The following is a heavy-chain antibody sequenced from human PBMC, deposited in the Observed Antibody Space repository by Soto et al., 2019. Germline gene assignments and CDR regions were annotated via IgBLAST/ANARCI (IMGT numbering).Heavy chain of an antibody. CDR1: GFTVSSNY. Sequence: EVQLVETGGGLIQPGGSLRLSCAASGFTVSSNYMSWVRQAPGKGLEWVSVIYSGGSTYYADSVKGRFTISRDHSKNTLDLQMNSLRAEDTAVYYCARDLGRDFGDYDAFDFWGQGTMVTVSS. CDR3: ARDLGRDFGDYDAFDF. D-gene: IGHD4-17*01. J-gene: IGHJ3*01. CDR2: IYSGGST. V-gene: IGHV3-53*02.